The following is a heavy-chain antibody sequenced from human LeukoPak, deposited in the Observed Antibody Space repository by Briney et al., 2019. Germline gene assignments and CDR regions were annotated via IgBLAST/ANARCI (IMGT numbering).Heavy chain of an antibody. D-gene: IGHD6-19*01. CDR1: GFTFSSYS. CDR3: ASDLAVAANN. V-gene: IGHV3-21*01. J-gene: IGHJ4*02. Sequence: GGSLRLSCAASGFTFSSYSMSWVRQAPGKGLEWVSSISSSSSYIYYADSVKGRFTISRDNAKNSLYLQMNSLRAEGTAVYYCASDLAVAANNWGQGTLVTVSS. CDR2: ISSSSSYI.